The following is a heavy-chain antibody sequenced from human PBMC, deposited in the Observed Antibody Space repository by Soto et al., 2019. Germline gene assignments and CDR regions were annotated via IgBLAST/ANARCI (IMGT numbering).Heavy chain of an antibody. CDR1: GFTFSSYG. D-gene: IGHD3-22*01. CDR2: IWYDGSNK. CDR3: TRDLSVGYYYDSSGLADY. J-gene: IGHJ4*02. V-gene: IGHV3-33*01. Sequence: QVQLVESGGGVVQPGRSLRLSCAASGFTFSSYGMHWVRQAPGKGLEWVAVIWYDGSNKYYADSVKGRFTISRDNSKNTLYLQMTSLRAEDTAVYYCTRDLSVGYYYDSSGLADYWGQGTLVTVSS.